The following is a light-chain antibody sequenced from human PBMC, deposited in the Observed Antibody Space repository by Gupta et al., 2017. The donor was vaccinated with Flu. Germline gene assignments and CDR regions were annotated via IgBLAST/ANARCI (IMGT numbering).Light chain of an antibody. J-gene: IGLJ2*01. V-gene: IGLV3-19*01. CDR1: SLRTYY. CDR2: GKN. Sequence: GQTVRITCQGDSLRTYYATWYQQKPGQAPVLVIYGKNNRPSGIPDRFSGSTSGNTASLTITGAQAEDEADYYCNSRDSSGNHVLFAGGIKLTVL. CDR3: NSRDSSGNHVL.